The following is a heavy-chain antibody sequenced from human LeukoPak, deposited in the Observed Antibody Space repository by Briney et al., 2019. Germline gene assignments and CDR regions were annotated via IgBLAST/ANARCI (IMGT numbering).Heavy chain of an antibody. CDR1: GFTFSNYA. CDR3: VEWEVLNY. V-gene: IGHV3-23*01. CDR2: ISGSGGST. Sequence: GGSLRLSCAASGFTFSNYAMNWVRQAPGKGLEWVSGISGSGGSTYYADSVRGRFTISRDNSKNTLSLQMNSLRVEDTAVYYCVEWEVLNYWGQGALVTVSS. J-gene: IGHJ4*02. D-gene: IGHD1-26*01.